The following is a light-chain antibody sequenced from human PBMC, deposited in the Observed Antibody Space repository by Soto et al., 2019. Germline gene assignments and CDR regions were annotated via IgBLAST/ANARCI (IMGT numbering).Light chain of an antibody. V-gene: IGKV1-9*01. CDR1: QGLRAF. CDR3: QQFNVYPLT. J-gene: IGKJ4*01. Sequence: DIPLPQSPSFLSASVGDRVTITCRASQGLRAFLAWYQQKPGKAPKLLIYAASTLQTGVPTRFSGIASGTEFTLIISNLQPADFATYYCQQFNVYPLTFGGGTKVEIK. CDR2: AAS.